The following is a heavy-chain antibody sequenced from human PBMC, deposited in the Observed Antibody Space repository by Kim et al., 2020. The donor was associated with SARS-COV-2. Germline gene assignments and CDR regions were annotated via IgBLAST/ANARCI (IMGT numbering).Heavy chain of an antibody. J-gene: IGHJ4*02. V-gene: IGHV1-69*13. CDR1: GGTFSSYA. Sequence: SVKVSCKASGGTFSSYAISWVRQAPGQGLEWMGGIIPIFGTANYAQKFQGRVTITADESTSTAYMELSSLRSEDTAVYYCARVGYSSSYWGARGGGPYYFDYWGQGTLVTVSS. CDR2: IIPIFGTA. CDR3: ARVGYSSSYWGARGGGPYYFDY. D-gene: IGHD6-13*01.